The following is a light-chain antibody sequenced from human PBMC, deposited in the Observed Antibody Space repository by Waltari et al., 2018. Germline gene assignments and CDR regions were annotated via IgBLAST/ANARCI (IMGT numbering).Light chain of an antibody. J-gene: IGLJ3*02. CDR1: TGAVTSGPY. V-gene: IGLV7-46*01. Sequence: QAVVTQEPSLTVSPGGTVTLTCGSSTGAVTSGPYPDWFQQKPVQAPRTLIYYIPNKHPWAPARFSGSCRGGEAALTLAGAQAEDAAEYYCLLYYSGARVFGGGTKLTVL. CDR3: LLYYSGARV. CDR2: YIP.